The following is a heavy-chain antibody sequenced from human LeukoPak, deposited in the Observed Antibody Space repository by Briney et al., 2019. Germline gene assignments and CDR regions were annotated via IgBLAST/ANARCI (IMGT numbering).Heavy chain of an antibody. CDR1: GFTFSTYE. CDR2: IKQDGSEK. D-gene: IGHD6-19*01. V-gene: IGHV3-7*01. J-gene: IGHJ4*02. CDR3: ARDGSPY. Sequence: TGGSLRLSCAASGFTFSTYEMNWVRQAPGKGLEWVANIKQDGSEKYYVDSVKGRFTISRDNAKNSLYLQMNSLRAEDTAVYYCARDGSPYWGQGTLVTVSS.